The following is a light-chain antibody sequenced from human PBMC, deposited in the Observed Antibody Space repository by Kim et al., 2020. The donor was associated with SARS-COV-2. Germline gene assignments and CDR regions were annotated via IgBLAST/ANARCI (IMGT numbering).Light chain of an antibody. CDR1: TRAVTNGHF. V-gene: IGLV7-46*01. CDR2: DTG. J-gene: IGLJ2*01. CDR3: LLSYSDSRV. Sequence: PGGTVTLTCDSRTRAVTNGHFPVWFQQKPGQAPRTLIYDTGNRHSWTPARFSGSLLGGKAALTLSAAQAEDEADYYCLLSYSDSRVFGGGTQLTVL.